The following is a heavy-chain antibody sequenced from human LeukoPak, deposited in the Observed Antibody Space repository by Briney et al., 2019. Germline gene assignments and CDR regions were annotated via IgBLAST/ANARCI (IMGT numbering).Heavy chain of an antibody. J-gene: IGHJ5*02. CDR1: GFTFDDYV. V-gene: IGHV3-9*01. Sequence: PGGSLRLSCAASGFTFDDYVMHWVRHAPGRGLEWVSGLSWNSKMIGYADSVKGRFTISRDNAKNSLYLQMNSLRAEDTAVYYCARAGLRLGELSPPAWFDPWGQGTLVTVSS. CDR3: ARAGLRLGELSPPAWFDP. CDR2: LSWNSKMI. D-gene: IGHD3-16*02.